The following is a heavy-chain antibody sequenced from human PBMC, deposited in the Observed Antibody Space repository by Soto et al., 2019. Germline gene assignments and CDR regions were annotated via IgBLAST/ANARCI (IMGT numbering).Heavy chain of an antibody. V-gene: IGHV1-18*04. CDR2: ISAYNGNT. CDR3: ARVQIPSSSCWSPEGYYFDY. D-gene: IGHD6-19*01. CDR1: GYTFTSYG. J-gene: IGHJ4*02. Sequence: QVQLVQSGAEVKKPGASVKVSCKASGYTFTSYGISWVRQAPGQGLEWMGWISAYNGNTNYAQKLQGRVTMTIDTTTSTAYMELRSLRSDDTAVYYCARVQIPSSSCWSPEGYYFDYWGQGTLVTVSS.